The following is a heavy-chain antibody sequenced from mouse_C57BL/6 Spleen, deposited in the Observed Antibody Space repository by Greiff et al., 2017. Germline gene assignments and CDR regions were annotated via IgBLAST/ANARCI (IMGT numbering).Heavy chain of an antibody. CDR1: GYTFTSYW. CDR3: ARGDSRYFDV. CDR2: IDPSDSYT. Sequence: QVQLQQPGAELVMPGASVKLSCKASGYTFTSYWMHWVKQRPGQGLEWIGEIDPSDSYTNYNQKFKGKSTLTVDKSSSTAYMQLSSLTSEDSAVYYCARGDSRYFDVWGTGTTVTVSS. J-gene: IGHJ1*03. D-gene: IGHD6-2*01. V-gene: IGHV1-69*01.